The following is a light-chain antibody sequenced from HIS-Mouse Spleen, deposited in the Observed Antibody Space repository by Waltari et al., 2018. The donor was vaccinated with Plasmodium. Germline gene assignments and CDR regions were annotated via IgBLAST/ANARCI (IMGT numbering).Light chain of an antibody. CDR3: YSTDSSGNHRV. Sequence: SYELTQPPSVSVSPGQTVRITCSGDAFPTKYAYWYQQKSGQAPVLVIYEDSKRPSGIPERFSGSSSGTMATLTISGAQVEDEADYYCYSTDSSGNHRVFGGGTKLTVL. CDR2: EDS. CDR1: AFPTKY. J-gene: IGLJ3*02. V-gene: IGLV3-10*01.